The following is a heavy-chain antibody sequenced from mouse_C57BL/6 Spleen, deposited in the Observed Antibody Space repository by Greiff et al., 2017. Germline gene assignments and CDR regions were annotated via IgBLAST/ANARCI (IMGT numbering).Heavy chain of an antibody. CDR3: AREEPDWYFDV. J-gene: IGHJ1*03. CDR2: IYPGDGDT. CDR1: GYAFSSSW. V-gene: IGHV1-82*01. Sequence: QVQLQQSGPELVKPGASVKISCKASGYAFSSSWMNWVKQRPGKGLEWIGRIYPGDGDTNYNGKFKGKATLTADKASSTAYMQLSSLTSEDSAVYFCAREEPDWYFDVWGTGTTGTVSS.